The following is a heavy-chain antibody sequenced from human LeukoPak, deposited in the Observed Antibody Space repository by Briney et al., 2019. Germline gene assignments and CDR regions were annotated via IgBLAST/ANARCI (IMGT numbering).Heavy chain of an antibody. D-gene: IGHD5-12*01. CDR3: ARDTVATIGGIDY. V-gene: IGHV1-3*01. CDR1: GYTFTNYA. J-gene: IGHJ4*02. Sequence: ASVKVSCKASGYTFTNYAMHWVRQAPGQRLEWMGWINAGNGNTKYSQKFQGRVTITRDTSASTAYMELSSLRSEDTAVYYCARDTVATIGGIDYWGQGTLVTVSS. CDR2: INAGNGNT.